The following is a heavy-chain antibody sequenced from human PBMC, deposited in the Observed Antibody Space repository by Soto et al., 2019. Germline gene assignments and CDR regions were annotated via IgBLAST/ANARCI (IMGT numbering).Heavy chain of an antibody. J-gene: IGHJ4*02. Sequence: QLQLQESGPGLVKPSDTLSLTCTVSGGSISSSSYYWGWIRQPPGKGLEWIGSIYYSGSTYYNPSRNSRVTISEDTSKNQLPLKLSSVTAADTAVYYCASSRMELAHFDYWGQGTLVTVSS. CDR2: IYYSGST. CDR3: ASSRMELAHFDY. D-gene: IGHD1-26*01. V-gene: IGHV4-39*01. CDR1: GGSISSSSYY.